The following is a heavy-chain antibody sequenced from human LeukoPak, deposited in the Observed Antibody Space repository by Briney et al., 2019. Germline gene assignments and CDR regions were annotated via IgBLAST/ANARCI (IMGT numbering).Heavy chain of an antibody. CDR1: GGSISNYY. CDR2: IYYSGST. V-gene: IGHV4-39*01. J-gene: IGHJ4*02. D-gene: IGHD3-9*01. CDR3: ARHTRIYDILTGYEPYYFDY. Sequence: SETLSLTCTVSGGSISNYYWGWIRQPPGEGLEWIGSIYYSGSTYYNPSLKSRVTISVDTSKNQFSLKLSSVTAADTAVYYCARHTRIYDILTGYEPYYFDYWGQGTLVTVSS.